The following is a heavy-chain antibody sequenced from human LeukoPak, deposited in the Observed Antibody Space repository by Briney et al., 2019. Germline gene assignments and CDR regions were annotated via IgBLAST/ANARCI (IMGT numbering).Heavy chain of an antibody. Sequence: GGSLRLSCAASGFTFSNYWMNWVRQAPGKGLEWVANIKQDGSEQDYVDSVKGRFTISRDNAETSLYLQMTSLRAEDTAVYYCARGTIFGAVISDFSFDFWGQGTLVTVSS. D-gene: IGHD3-3*01. V-gene: IGHV3-7*01. CDR2: IKQDGSEQ. J-gene: IGHJ4*01. CDR3: ARGTIFGAVISDFSFDF. CDR1: GFTFSNYW.